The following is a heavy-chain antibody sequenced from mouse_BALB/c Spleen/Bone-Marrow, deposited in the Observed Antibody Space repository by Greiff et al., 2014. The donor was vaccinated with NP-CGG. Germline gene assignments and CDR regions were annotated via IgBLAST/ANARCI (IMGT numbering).Heavy chain of an antibody. CDR3: TKPSFYYGSSYWYFDV. CDR2: IDPANGDT. CDR1: GFNIKDTY. Sequence: VQLQQSGAELAKPGASVKLSCTASGFNIKDTYMHWVKQRPEQGLEWIGRIDPANGDTKYDPKFQGKATITAATSSNTAYLQLSSLTSEDTAVYYCTKPSFYYGSSYWYFDVWGAGTTVTVSS. J-gene: IGHJ1*01. V-gene: IGHV14-3*02. D-gene: IGHD1-1*01.